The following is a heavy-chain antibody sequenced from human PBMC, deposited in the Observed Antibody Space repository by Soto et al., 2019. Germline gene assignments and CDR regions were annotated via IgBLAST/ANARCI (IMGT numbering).Heavy chain of an antibody. CDR3: ARMGVATYYYYYYMDV. D-gene: IGHD3-3*01. V-gene: IGHV1-8*01. CDR2: MNPNSGNT. Sequence: QVQLVQSGAEVKKPGASVKVSCKASGYTFTSYDINWVRQATGQGLEWMGWMNPNSGNTGYAQKFQGRVTMTRNTSINTAYMELSSLRSEDTAVYYCARMGVATYYYYYYMDVWGKGTTVTVSS. J-gene: IGHJ6*03. CDR1: GYTFTSYD.